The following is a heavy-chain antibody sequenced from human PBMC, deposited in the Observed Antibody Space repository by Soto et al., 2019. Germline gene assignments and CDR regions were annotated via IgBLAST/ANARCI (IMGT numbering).Heavy chain of an antibody. J-gene: IGHJ6*02. CDR2: IYYSGST. CDR3: ASTYYYFWSGYYPYYYYGMDV. CDR1: GGSLSSSSYY. V-gene: IGHV4-39*01. Sequence: SETLSPTCTVAGGSLSSSSYYWGWIRQPPGKGLEWIGSIYYSGSTYYNPSLKNRVTISVDTSKTQFSLKLSSVTAADTAVYYCASTYYYFWSGYYPYYYYGMDVWGQGTTVTVSS. D-gene: IGHD3-3*01.